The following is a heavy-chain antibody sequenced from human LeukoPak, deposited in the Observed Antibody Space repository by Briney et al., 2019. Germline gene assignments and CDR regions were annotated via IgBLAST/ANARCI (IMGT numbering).Heavy chain of an antibody. Sequence: GESLKISCKGSGYSFTTYWIGWVRPVPGKGLEGMGIIYPGDSDVRYSPSFQGQVTILADKSISTAYLQWSSLKASDTAMYYCARLSGYCSSTSCYMQSYYYYGMDVWGQGTTVTVSS. V-gene: IGHV5-51*01. CDR1: GYSFTTYW. CDR2: IYPGDSDV. D-gene: IGHD2-2*03. J-gene: IGHJ6*02. CDR3: ARLSGYCSSTSCYMQSYYYYGMDV.